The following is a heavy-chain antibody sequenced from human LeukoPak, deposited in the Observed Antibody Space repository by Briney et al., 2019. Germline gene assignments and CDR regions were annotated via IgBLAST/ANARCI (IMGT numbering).Heavy chain of an antibody. CDR3: AKDRGSGWPQFDY. V-gene: IGHV3-23*01. CDR2: ISGSGGST. Sequence: PGGSLRLSRAASGFSFRSYAVSWVRQAPGKGLEWVSAISGSGGSTYYADSVKGRFTISRDNSKNTLYLQMNSLRAEDTAVYYCAKDRGSGWPQFDYWGQGTLVTVSS. CDR1: GFSFRSYA. J-gene: IGHJ4*02. D-gene: IGHD6-19*01.